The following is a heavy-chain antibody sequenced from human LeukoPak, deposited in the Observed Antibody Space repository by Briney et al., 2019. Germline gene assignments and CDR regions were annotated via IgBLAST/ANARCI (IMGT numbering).Heavy chain of an antibody. Sequence: SETLSLTCAVSGYSISSGYYWGWIRQPPGKGLEWIASMYHSGSTYYNPSLKSRVTISVDTSKNQFSLKLSSVTAADTAVYYCAREGLLLWFGEAWSFDYWGQGTLVTVSS. CDR3: AREGLLLWFGEAWSFDY. V-gene: IGHV4-38-2*02. CDR1: GYSISSGYY. D-gene: IGHD3-10*01. J-gene: IGHJ4*02. CDR2: MYHSGST.